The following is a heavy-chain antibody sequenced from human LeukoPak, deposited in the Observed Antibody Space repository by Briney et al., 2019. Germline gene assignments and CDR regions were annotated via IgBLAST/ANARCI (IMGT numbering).Heavy chain of an antibody. V-gene: IGHV4-61*02. J-gene: IGHJ3*02. CDR1: GGSISSGSYY. Sequence: SQTLSLTCTVSGGSISSGSYYWSWIRQPPGKGLEWLGRIYTSGSTNYNPSLKSRVTISVDTSKNQFSLKLSSVAAADTAVYYCARVSGSRGTTVVTKRGDGGAFDIWGQGTMVTVSS. D-gene: IGHD4-23*01. CDR2: IYTSGST. CDR3: ARVSGSRGTTVVTKRGDGGAFDI.